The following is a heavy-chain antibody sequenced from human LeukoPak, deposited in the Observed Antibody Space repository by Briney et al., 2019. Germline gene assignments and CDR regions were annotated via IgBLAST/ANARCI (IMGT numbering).Heavy chain of an antibody. J-gene: IGHJ3*02. D-gene: IGHD3-22*01. CDR3: ARVCNGVVVIVPDDALDI. CDR1: GYTFTDYY. Sequence: ASVKVSCKASGYTFTDYYLHWVRQAPGQGPEWMGWINPTSGGANYAQEFQGRVTMTRDTSISTAYMELSRLRSDDTAVYYCARVCNGVVVIVPDDALDIWGQGTMVTVSS. V-gene: IGHV1-2*02. CDR2: INPTSGGA.